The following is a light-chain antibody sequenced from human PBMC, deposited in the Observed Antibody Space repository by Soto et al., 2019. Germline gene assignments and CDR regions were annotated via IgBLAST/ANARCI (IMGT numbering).Light chain of an antibody. J-gene: IGKJ1*01. V-gene: IGKV3-11*01. Sequence: EIVLAQSPATLSLSPGERATLSWRASQSVSSYLAWYQQKPGQAPRLLIYDASNRATGIPARFSGSGSGTDFTLTIISLEPEDFAVYYCQQRSNWPPWTFGQGTKVEIK. CDR3: QQRSNWPPWT. CDR2: DAS. CDR1: QSVSSY.